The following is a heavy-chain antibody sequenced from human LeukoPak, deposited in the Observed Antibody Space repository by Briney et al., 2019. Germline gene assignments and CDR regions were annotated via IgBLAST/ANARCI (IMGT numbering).Heavy chain of an antibody. CDR1: GGTFSSYA. Sequence: ASVKVSCKASGGTFSSYAISWVRQAPGQGLEWMGGIIPIFGTANYAQKFQGRVTITADESTSTAYMELSSLRSEDTAVYYCARLLPPYSSSVVNWFDPWGQGTLVTVSS. V-gene: IGHV1-69*13. D-gene: IGHD6-13*01. J-gene: IGHJ5*02. CDR3: ARLLPPYSSSVVNWFDP. CDR2: IIPIFGTA.